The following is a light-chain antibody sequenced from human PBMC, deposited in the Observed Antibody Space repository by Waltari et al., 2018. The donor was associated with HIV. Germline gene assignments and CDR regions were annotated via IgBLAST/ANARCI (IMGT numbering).Light chain of an antibody. CDR3: QQYNNWPPIT. V-gene: IGKV3-15*01. Sequence: EIVMTQSPATMSVSPGESATLSCRASESVNANLAWYQQKPGQPPRLLIYAAFTRATGVPARFSGSGAGTDFTLTISSLQSEDFAVYYCQQYNNWPPITFGQGTRLELK. J-gene: IGKJ5*01. CDR1: ESVNAN. CDR2: AAF.